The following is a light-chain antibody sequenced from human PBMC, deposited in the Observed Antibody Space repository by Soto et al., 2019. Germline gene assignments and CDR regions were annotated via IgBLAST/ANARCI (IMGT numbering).Light chain of an antibody. CDR1: SSDVGGYND. V-gene: IGLV2-14*01. Sequence: QSVLTQPASVSGSPGQSITISCTGTSSDVGGYNDVSWYQQHPGKAPKLMIYDVSNRPSGVSNSVSGTESGNTASLTMSGLQAEYESDYYCSSSTSISPLLYVFGTRTKVTVL. J-gene: IGLJ1*01. CDR2: DVS. CDR3: SSSTSISPLLYV.